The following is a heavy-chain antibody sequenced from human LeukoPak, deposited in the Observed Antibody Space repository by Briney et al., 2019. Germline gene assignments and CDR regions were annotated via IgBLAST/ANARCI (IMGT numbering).Heavy chain of an antibody. Sequence: SETLSLTCTVSGGSIRTYYWSWIRQPPGKGLEWIGYIYYSGSTNYNPSLKSRVTISVDMSKNQFSLKLSSVTAADTAVYYCAREPRSSSGPYYFDFWGQGTLVTVSS. CDR3: AREPRSSSGPYYFDF. CDR1: GGSIRTYY. CDR2: IYYSGST. V-gene: IGHV4-59*01. D-gene: IGHD6-25*01. J-gene: IGHJ4*02.